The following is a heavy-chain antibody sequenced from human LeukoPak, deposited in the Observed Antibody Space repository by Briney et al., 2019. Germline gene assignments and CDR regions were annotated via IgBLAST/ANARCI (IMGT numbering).Heavy chain of an antibody. J-gene: IGHJ4*02. V-gene: IGHV3-9*01. Sequence: QPGGSLRLSCAASGFTFDDHGMHWVRQGPGKGLEWVSGISWNGGSTGYADSVKGRFTISRDNTKNSLYLQMNSLRPEDTAFYYCTKELYTTNHFDSWGQGTLVTVSS. CDR3: TKELYTTNHFDS. D-gene: IGHD2-2*02. CDR2: ISWNGGST. CDR1: GFTFDDHG.